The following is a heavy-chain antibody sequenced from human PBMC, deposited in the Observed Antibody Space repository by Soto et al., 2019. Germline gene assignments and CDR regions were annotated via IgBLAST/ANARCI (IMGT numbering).Heavy chain of an antibody. CDR3: ARAITVTTSYPRYYYYYMDV. V-gene: IGHV4-34*01. CDR2: INHSGST. CDR1: GGSFSGYY. J-gene: IGHJ6*03. D-gene: IGHD4-4*01. Sequence: ETLSLTCAVYGGSFSGYYWSWIRQPPGKGLEWIGEINHSGSTNYNPSLKSRVTISVDTSKNQFSLKLSSVTAADTAVYYCARAITVTTSYPRYYYYYMDVWGKGTTVTVSS.